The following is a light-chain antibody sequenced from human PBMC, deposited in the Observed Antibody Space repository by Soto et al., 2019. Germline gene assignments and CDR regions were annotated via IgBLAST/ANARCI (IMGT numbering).Light chain of an antibody. CDR1: SSDVGGYTY. J-gene: IGLJ2*01. Sequence: QSALTQPASVSGSPGQSITISCTGTSSDVGGYTYVSSYQQYPGKAPKVMISEVTKRPSGVSNRFSGSKSGNTASLTISGLQAEDEADYYCSSYTSSNTLVFGGGTKLTVL. CDR3: SSYTSSNTLV. V-gene: IGLV2-14*01. CDR2: EVT.